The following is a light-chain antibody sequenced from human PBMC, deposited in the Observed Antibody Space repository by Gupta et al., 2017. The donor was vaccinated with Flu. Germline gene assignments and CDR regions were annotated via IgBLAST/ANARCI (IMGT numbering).Light chain of an antibody. J-gene: IGKJ1*01. Sequence: EIVLTQSPGTLSLSPGERATLSCRASQSISSNYLAWYQQKPGQAPRLLIYGGSSRATGIPDRFSGSGSGTDFTLTISRLEPEDSAVYSCQQEGRSPRSFGQGTKVEIK. V-gene: IGKV3-20*01. CDR1: QSISSNY. CDR2: GGS. CDR3: QQEGRSPRS.